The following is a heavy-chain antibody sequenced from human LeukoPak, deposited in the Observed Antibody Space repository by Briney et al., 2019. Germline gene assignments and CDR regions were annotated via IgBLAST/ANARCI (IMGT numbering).Heavy chain of an antibody. CDR1: GFTFSNAW. Sequence: PGGSLRLSCAASGFTFSNAWMSWVRQAPGKGLEWVGRIKSKTDGGTTDYAAPVKGRFTISRDDSKNTLYLQMNSLKTEDTAVYYCTTTLWFGEAILYGMDVWGQGTTVTVSS. V-gene: IGHV3-15*01. D-gene: IGHD3-10*01. J-gene: IGHJ6*02. CDR2: IKSKTDGGTT. CDR3: TTTLWFGEAILYGMDV.